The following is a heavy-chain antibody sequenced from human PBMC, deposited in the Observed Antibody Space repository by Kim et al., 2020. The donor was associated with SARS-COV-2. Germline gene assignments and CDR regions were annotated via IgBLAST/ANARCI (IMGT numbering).Heavy chain of an antibody. D-gene: IGHD5-18*01. J-gene: IGHJ6*02. Sequence: QKFQGRVTMTRDTSTSTVYMELSSLRSEDTAVYYCARELWLRYYYYGMDVWGQGTTVTVSS. V-gene: IGHV1-46*01. CDR3: ARELWLRYYYYGMDV.